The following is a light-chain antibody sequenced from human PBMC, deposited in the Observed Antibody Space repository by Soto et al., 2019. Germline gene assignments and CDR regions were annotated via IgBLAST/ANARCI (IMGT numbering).Light chain of an antibody. CDR3: QQYGSSGT. J-gene: IGKJ1*01. Sequence: EILITQSPATLSVSPGERATLSCRASQSVFSSLAWYQQKPGQAPRLLIYGAATRATGIPARLSGSGSGTKFTLTIRRLEPEDFAVYYCQQYGSSGTFGQGTKVDIK. CDR2: GAA. V-gene: IGKV3-15*01. CDR1: QSVFSS.